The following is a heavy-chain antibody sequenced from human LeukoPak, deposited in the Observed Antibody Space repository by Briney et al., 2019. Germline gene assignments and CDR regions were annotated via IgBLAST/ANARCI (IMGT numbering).Heavy chain of an antibody. D-gene: IGHD4-17*01. CDR1: GGSISSYY. V-gene: IGHV4-59*01. J-gene: IGHJ3*02. CDR2: IYYSGST. Sequence: SETLSLTCTVSGGSISSYYWSWIRKPPGKGLEWIGYIYYSGSTNYNPSLKSRVTISVDTSKNQFSLRLSSVTAADTAVYFCARDIYGAFDIWGQGTMVTVSS. CDR3: ARDIYGAFDI.